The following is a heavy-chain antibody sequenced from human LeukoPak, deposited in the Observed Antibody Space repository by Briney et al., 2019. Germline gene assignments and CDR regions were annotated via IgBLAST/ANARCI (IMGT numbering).Heavy chain of an antibody. D-gene: IGHD3-10*01. CDR1: GGSFSGYY. CDR3: ARLWNYYGSGSKRNWFDP. V-gene: IGHV4-34*01. CDR2: INHSGST. Sequence: NPSETLSLTCAVYGGSFSGYYWSWIRQPPGKGLEWIGEINHSGSTNYNPSLKSRVTISVDTSKNQFSLKLSSVTAADTAVYYCARLWNYYGSGSKRNWFDPWGQGTLVTVSS. J-gene: IGHJ5*02.